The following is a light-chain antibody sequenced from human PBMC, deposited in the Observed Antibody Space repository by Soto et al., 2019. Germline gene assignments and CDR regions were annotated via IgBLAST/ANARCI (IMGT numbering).Light chain of an antibody. CDR1: NIGGKT. CDR3: QVWDSSRDHVV. Sequence: SYELTQPPSVSVAPGKTARVTCGGNNIGGKTVHWYQQKPGQAPVLAISYDSDRPSGIPERFSGSNSGNTATLTISRVEVGDEADYYCQVWDSSRDHVVFGEGTKLTVL. J-gene: IGLJ2*01. CDR2: YDS. V-gene: IGLV3-21*04.